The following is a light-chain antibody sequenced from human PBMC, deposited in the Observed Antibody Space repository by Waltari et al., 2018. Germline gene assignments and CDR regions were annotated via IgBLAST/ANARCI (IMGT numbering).Light chain of an antibody. CDR1: QSIDNN. CDR2: AAS. J-gene: IGKJ4*01. CDR3: QQYNRWPPLT. Sequence: EIVMTQSPATLSVSPGERITLSCKASQSIDNNLAWYQQKPGQAPRLLIYAASTRATDGPARFRGSGSGTEFTLTISSLQSEDCGVFYCQQYNRWPPLTFGGGTKVEIK. V-gene: IGKV3-15*01.